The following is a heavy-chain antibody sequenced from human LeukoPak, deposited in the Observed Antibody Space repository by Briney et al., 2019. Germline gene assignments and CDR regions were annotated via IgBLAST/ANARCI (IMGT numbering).Heavy chain of an antibody. CDR3: ARGTYGYYMDV. Sequence: SETLSLTCSGSNYSISNSLYWGWLRQPPGKGLEWIGSIYRSGSTFYNPSLRSRVTISLDTSKNQFSLKLSSVTAADTAVYFCARGTYGYYMDVWGKGTTVTVSS. J-gene: IGHJ6*03. D-gene: IGHD4-17*01. CDR2: IYRSGST. CDR1: NYSISNSLY. V-gene: IGHV4-38-2*02.